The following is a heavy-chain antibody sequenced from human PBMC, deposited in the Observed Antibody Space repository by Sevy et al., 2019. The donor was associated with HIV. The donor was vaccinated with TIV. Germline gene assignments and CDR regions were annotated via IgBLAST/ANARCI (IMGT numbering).Heavy chain of an antibody. CDR3: AKDSTRRYDFWSGYQYNWFDP. V-gene: IGHV3-23*01. J-gene: IGHJ5*02. CDR1: GFTFSSYA. Sequence: GESLKISCAASGFTFSSYAMSWVRQAPGKGLEWVSAISGSGGSTYYADSVKGRFTISRDNSKNTLYLQMNSLRAEDTAVYYCAKDSTRRYDFWSGYQYNWFDPWGQGTLVTVSS. D-gene: IGHD3-3*01. CDR2: ISGSGGST.